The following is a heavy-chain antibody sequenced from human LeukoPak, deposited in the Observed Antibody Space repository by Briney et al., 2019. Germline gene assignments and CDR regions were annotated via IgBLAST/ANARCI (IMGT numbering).Heavy chain of an antibody. V-gene: IGHV4-61*02. CDR2: IYTSGST. CDR1: GGSISSGSYY. Sequence: PSQTLSLTCTVSGGSISSGSYYWSWIRQPAGKGLEWIGRIYTSGSTNYNPSLKSRVTISVDTPKNQFSLKLSSVTAADTAVYYCASEGVVPAAMTDYYYYMDVWGKGTTVTVSS. J-gene: IGHJ6*03. D-gene: IGHD2-2*01. CDR3: ASEGVVPAAMTDYYYYMDV.